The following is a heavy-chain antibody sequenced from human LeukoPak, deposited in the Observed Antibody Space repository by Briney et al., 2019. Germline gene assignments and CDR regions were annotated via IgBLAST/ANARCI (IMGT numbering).Heavy chain of an antibody. Sequence: SGTLSLTCAVYGGTFSGYYWGWIRQPPGKGLEWIGNIHYSGSTYYNPSLKSRVPIFVDTSKNQYSLKLSSVTAADTAIYYYARPYSYSSSWYFDYWGQGTLVTVSS. J-gene: IGHJ4*02. D-gene: IGHD6-13*01. CDR3: ARPYSYSSSWYFDY. CDR1: GGTFSGYY. CDR2: IHYSGST. V-gene: IGHV4-34*01.